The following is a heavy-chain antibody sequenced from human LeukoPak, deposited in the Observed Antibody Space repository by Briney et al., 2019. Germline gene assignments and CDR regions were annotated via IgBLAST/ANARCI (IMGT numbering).Heavy chain of an antibody. CDR1: GFTFSSYW. CDR2: IKQDGSEK. J-gene: IGHJ4*02. D-gene: IGHD4-17*01. Sequence: GGSLRLSCAASGFTFSSYWMSWVRQAPGKGLEWVANIKQDGSEKYYVDSVKGRFTISRDNAKNSLYLQMNSLRTENTALYYCAKDIGYGDFLGDWGQGTLVTVSS. V-gene: IGHV3-7*05. CDR3: AKDIGYGDFLGD.